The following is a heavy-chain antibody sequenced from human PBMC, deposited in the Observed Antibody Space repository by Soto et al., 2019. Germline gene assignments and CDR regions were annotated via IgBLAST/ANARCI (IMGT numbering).Heavy chain of an antibody. J-gene: IGHJ4*02. CDR2: IIPIFGTA. V-gene: IGHV1-69*06. CDR3: ASGYSSSWRYFDY. Sequence: SVKVPCKACGGTFSSYALSWLRQAPGQGREWMGGIIPIFGTANYAQKFQGRVTITAYKSTSTAYMELSSQSAEDTAVYDCASGYSSSWRYFDYCGQGILVTVSS. CDR1: GGTFSSYA. D-gene: IGHD6-13*01.